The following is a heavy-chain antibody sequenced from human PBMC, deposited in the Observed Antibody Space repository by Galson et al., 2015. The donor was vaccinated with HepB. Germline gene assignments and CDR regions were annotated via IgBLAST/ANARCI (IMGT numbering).Heavy chain of an antibody. V-gene: IGHV1-69*06. D-gene: IGHD1-26*01. CDR1: GGTFSSYA. CDR3: ARYGVGATLRYFDY. J-gene: IGHJ4*02. CDR2: IIPIFGTA. Sequence: SCKASGGTFSSYAISWVRQAPGQGLEWMGGIIPIFGTANYAQKFQGRVTITADKSTSTAYMELSSLRSEDTAVYYCARYGVGATLRYFDYWGQGTLVTVSS.